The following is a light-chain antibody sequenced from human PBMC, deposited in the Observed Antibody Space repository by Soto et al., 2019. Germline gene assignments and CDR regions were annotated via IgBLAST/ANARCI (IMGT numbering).Light chain of an antibody. CDR2: DAS. CDR3: QQYKSYST. CDR1: QSLNSR. Sequence: DIQLTQSPSTLSASVVYIFTLTCRASQSLNSRLAWYQQRPGKAPKLLIYDASTLESGVPSRFSGSGSGTEFTLTINNLQPDDLATYICQQYKSYSTFGRGTKVDIK. J-gene: IGKJ1*01. V-gene: IGKV1-5*01.